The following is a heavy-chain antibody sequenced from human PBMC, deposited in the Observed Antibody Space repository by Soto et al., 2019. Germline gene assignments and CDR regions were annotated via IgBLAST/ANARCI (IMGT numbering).Heavy chain of an antibody. CDR3: ARLQFGEGFDY. Sequence: QLQLQESGSRLVKPSQTLSLTCAVSGGSISGGGFSWSWIRQPPGKGLEWIGYILHTGGTQYNPSRKSRVSMSVAKSKNQFSLHLTSVTAADTAVYYCARLQFGEGFDYWGQGALVTVSS. CDR2: ILHTGGT. V-gene: IGHV4-30-2*01. CDR1: GGSISGGGFS. J-gene: IGHJ4*02. D-gene: IGHD3-10*01.